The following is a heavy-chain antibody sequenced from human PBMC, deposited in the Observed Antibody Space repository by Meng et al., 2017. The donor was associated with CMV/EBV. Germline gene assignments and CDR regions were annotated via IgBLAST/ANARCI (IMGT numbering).Heavy chain of an antibody. Sequence: GESLKISCTASGFTFGDYAMSWVRQAPGKGLEWVGFIRSKAYWGTTEYAASVKSRFTISRDDSKSIAYLQMNSMKTEDTAVYYCTSKWIVGVVIEISRYYYGMDVWGQGTTVTVSS. CDR1: GFTFGDYA. CDR2: IRSKAYWGTT. V-gene: IGHV3-49*04. D-gene: IGHD3-3*01. CDR3: TSKWIVGVVIEISRYYYGMDV. J-gene: IGHJ6*02.